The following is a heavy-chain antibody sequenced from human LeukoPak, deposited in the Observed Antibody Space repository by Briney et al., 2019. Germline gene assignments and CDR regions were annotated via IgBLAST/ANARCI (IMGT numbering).Heavy chain of an antibody. Sequence: GGSLRLSCAASGFTFSAYGMHWVRQAPGKGLEWVAVIWYDGSNKYYADSVKGRFTISRDNSRTTLYLQMNSLRAEDTAVYYCARDSSSGDYFDYWGQGTLVTVSS. V-gene: IGHV3-33*01. CDR3: ARDSSSGDYFDY. CDR2: IWYDGSNK. CDR1: GFTFSAYG. J-gene: IGHJ4*02. D-gene: IGHD7-27*01.